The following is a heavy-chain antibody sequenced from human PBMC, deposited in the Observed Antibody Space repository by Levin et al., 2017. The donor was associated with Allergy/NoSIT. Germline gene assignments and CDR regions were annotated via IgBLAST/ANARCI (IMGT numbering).Heavy chain of an antibody. V-gene: IGHV3-15*01. Sequence: GGSLRLSCAASGFSLSDDWMSWVRQTPEKGLEWVGRIKSKKDGETIEYAAPVKGRFGISRDESRNMLYLQMNSLKTEDTAVYYCTTCGGGYDYTWGQGTLVTVSS. CDR3: TTCGGGYDYT. CDR1: GFSLSDDW. D-gene: IGHD5-12*01. J-gene: IGHJ5*02. CDR2: IKSKKDGETI.